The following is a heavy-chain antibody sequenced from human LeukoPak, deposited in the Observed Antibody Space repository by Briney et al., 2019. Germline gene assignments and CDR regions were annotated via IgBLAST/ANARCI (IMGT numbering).Heavy chain of an antibody. CDR1: GFTFSSYA. D-gene: IGHD3-10*01. CDR3: VKGHEPDYYGSGIDAFDI. CDR2: IISNGGST. V-gene: IGHV3-64D*09. Sequence: PGGSLRLSCSASGFTFSSYAMHWVRQAPGKGLEYVSGIISNGGSTYYADSVKGRFTISRDNSKNTVYLQMSSLRTEDKAVYYCVKGHEPDYYGSGIDAFDIWGQGTMVTVSS. J-gene: IGHJ3*02.